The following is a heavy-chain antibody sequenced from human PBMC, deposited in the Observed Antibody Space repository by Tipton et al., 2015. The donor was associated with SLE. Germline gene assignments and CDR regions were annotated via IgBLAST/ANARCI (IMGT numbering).Heavy chain of an antibody. D-gene: IGHD3-3*01. Sequence: TLSLTCAVYGGSFSGYYWSWIRQPPGKGLEWIGKINHSGSTNYNPSLKSRVSISVDTSKNQFSLNLNSVTAADTAMYYCARPRSGYAGDAFDIWGQGTMVTVSS. CDR2: INHSGST. J-gene: IGHJ3*02. V-gene: IGHV4-34*01. CDR1: GGSFSGYY. CDR3: ARPRSGYAGDAFDI.